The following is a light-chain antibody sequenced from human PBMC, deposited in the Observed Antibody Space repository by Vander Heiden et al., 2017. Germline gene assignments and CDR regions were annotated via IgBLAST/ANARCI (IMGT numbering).Light chain of an antibody. CDR1: SNSVGSAE. Sequence: QAGPPPPPSMPTGLRQTATLTCTGNSNSVGSAEPTCLQQHQGHPPKLLSNRNNNRPSGIAERFVASRSGDTASLTITGMQPEDEADYYCSACDKSLSAWVFGGGTKLTVL. CDR2: RNN. V-gene: IGLV10-54*01. J-gene: IGLJ3*02. CDR3: SACDKSLSAWV.